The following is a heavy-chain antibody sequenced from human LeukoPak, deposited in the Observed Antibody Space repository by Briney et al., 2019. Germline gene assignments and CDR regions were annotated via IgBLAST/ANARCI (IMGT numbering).Heavy chain of an antibody. CDR3: ARSSGSYGDNWFDP. CDR1: GFTFSNYC. Sequence: GGSLRLSCAASGFTFSNYCMNWVRQAPGKGLEWVAVISYDGSNKYYADSVKGRFTISRDNSKNTLYLQMNSLRAEDTAVYYCARSSGSYGDNWFDPWGQGTLVIVSS. J-gene: IGHJ5*02. V-gene: IGHV3-30*03. CDR2: ISYDGSNK. D-gene: IGHD1-26*01.